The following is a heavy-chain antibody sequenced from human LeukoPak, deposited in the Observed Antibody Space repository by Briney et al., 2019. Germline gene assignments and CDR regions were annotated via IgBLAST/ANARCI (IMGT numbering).Heavy chain of an antibody. CDR1: GYTFTSYY. V-gene: IGHV1-46*01. CDR2: INPSGGST. D-gene: IGHD3-10*01. J-gene: IGHJ4*02. Sequence: ASVKVSCKASGYTFTSYYMHWVRQAPGQGLEWMGIINPSGGSTSYAQKFQGRVTMTRDMSTSTVYMELSSLRSEDTAVYYCARDRFTMVRGVISDYWGQGTLVTVSS. CDR3: ARDRFTMVRGVISDY.